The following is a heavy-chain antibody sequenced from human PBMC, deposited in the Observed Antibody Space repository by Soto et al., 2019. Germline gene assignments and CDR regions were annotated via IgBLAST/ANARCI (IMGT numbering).Heavy chain of an antibody. J-gene: IGHJ6*02. CDR3: ARDDWNYYYYYCGMDV. CDR2: INAGNGNT. V-gene: IGHV1-3*01. D-gene: IGHD1-7*01. CDR1: GSTFTSYA. Sequence: QVQLVQSGAEVKKPGASVKVSCKASGSTFTSYAMHWVRQAPGQRLEWMGWINAGNGNTKYSQKFQGRVTITRDTSASTAYMELSNLRTEDTAGYYCARDDWNYYYYYCGMDVWGQGTTVTVSS.